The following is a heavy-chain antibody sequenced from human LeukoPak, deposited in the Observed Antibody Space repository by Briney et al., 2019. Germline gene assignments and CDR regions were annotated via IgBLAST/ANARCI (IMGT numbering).Heavy chain of an antibody. CDR3: ARFRTWGDKAFDY. Sequence: GGSLRLSCAASGFTFSSNGMHWVRQAPGKGLEWVAVIWYDGSNKYYADSVKGRFTISRDNSKNTLYLQMNSLRAEDTAVYYCARFRTWGDKAFDYWGQGTLVTVSS. J-gene: IGHJ4*02. D-gene: IGHD2-21*02. CDR2: IWYDGSNK. CDR1: GFTFSSNG. V-gene: IGHV3-33*01.